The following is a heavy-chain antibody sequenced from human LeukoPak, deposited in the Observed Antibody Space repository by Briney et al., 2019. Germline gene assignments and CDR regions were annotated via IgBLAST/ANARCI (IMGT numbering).Heavy chain of an antibody. CDR1: GFTFDDHT. V-gene: IGHV3-9*01. Sequence: PGRSLRLSCAASGFTFDDHTMHWVRQAPGKGLEWISCISWNSGYIGYADSVKGRFTNSRDNAKNSLYLQMDGLRDEDTAFYYCAKGYYDDSGFSSYYFHSWGQGTLVTVSS. J-gene: IGHJ4*02. CDR2: ISWNSGYI. CDR3: AKGYYDDSGFSSYYFHS. D-gene: IGHD3-22*01.